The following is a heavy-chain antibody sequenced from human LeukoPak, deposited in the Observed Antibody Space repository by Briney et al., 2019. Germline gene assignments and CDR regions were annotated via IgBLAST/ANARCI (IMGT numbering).Heavy chain of an antibody. D-gene: IGHD2-2*01. V-gene: IGHV3-23*01. CDR2: VSGDGVRT. CDR3: AKEQDNQLLLSHFDY. CDR1: GFIFSNYA. J-gene: IGHJ4*02. Sequence: GGPLRLSCTGFIFSNYAVSWVRQAPGKGLEWVSAVSGDGVRTFYADSVKGRFTISRDNSMSTLSLQMNSLRAEDTAVYYCAKEQDNQLLLSHFDYWGQGILVTVSS.